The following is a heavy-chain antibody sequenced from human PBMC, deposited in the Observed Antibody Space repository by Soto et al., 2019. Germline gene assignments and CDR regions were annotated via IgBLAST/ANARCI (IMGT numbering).Heavy chain of an antibody. D-gene: IGHD5-12*01. Sequence: SETLYLTCAVSGYSISSGYYWGWIRQPPGKGLEWIGSIYHSGSTYYNPSLKSRVTISVDTSKNQFSLKLSSVTAADTAVYYCARGGYIGYDYYYYYNRMDFSCQ. CDR3: ARGGYIGYDYYYYYNRMDF. V-gene: IGHV4-38-2*01. CDR1: GYSISSGYY. J-gene: IGHJ6*02. CDR2: IYHSGST.